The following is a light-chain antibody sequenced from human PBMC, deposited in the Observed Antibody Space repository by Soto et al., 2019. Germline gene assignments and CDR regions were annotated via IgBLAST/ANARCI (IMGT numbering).Light chain of an antibody. J-gene: IGLJ2*01. CDR2: EVS. CDR1: SSDVGGYNY. V-gene: IGLV2-8*01. CDR3: SSYAGSNVV. Sequence: QSVLTQPPSASGSPGQSVTISCTGTSSDVGGYNYVSWYQQHPGKAPKLMIYEVSKRPSWVPDRFSGSKSGNTASLTVSGLQAEDEADYYCSSYAGSNVVFGGGTKLTVL.